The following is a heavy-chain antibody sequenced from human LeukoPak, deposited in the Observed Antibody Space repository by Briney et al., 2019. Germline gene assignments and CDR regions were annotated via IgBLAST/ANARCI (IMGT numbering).Heavy chain of an antibody. CDR2: IKSKTDGGAT. CDR1: GFTFSNAW. V-gene: IGHV3-15*01. J-gene: IGHJ4*02. CDR3: TTDPYYDSSGYYY. Sequence: GGSLRLSCAASGFTFSNAWMSWVRQAPGKGLEWVGRIKSKTDGGATDYAAPVKGRFTISRDDSKNTLYLQMNSLKTEDTAVYYCTTDPYYDSSGYYYWGQGTLVTVSS. D-gene: IGHD3-22*01.